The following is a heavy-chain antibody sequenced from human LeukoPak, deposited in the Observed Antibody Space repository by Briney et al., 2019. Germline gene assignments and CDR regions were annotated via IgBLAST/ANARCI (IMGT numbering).Heavy chain of an antibody. V-gene: IGHV3-74*01. CDR1: GFTFSSYW. CDR3: ARDLGYYYIDV. CDR2: IKTDGSST. J-gene: IGHJ6*03. Sequence: GGSLRLSCAASGFTFSSYWMHWVRQAPGKGLVWVSRIKTDGSSTNYAGSVKGRFTVSRDNAKNTLYLQMNTLRAEDTAVYYCARDLGYYYIDVWGKGTTVTVSS.